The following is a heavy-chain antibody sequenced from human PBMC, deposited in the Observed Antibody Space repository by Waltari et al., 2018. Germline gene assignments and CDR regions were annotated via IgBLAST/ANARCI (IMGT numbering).Heavy chain of an antibody. J-gene: IGHJ4*02. V-gene: IGHV5-51*01. CDR1: GYSFTSYW. CDR3: ARQSEVDFWSGYYLFDN. D-gene: IGHD3-3*01. CDR2: IYPGDSGT. Sequence: EVQLVQSGAEVKKPGESLKISCKGSGYSFTSYWIGWVRQIPGKGLEWMGIIYPGDSGTRHSPSFQGQETMSAEKAISTAYRQWSSLKAWDTAMYYCARQSEVDFWSGYYLFDNWGQGTLVTVSS.